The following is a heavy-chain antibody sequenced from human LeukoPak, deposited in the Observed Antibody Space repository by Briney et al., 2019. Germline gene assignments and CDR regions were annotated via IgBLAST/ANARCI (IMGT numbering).Heavy chain of an antibody. CDR2: IGGGGTP. CDR3: AKDDHGGSGWRDYFDQ. Sequence: GGSLRLSCAASGFTFSSYDMSWVRRAPGRGLEWVSAIGGGGTPYYADSVKGRFTISRDNSKNTLYLQMNSLGAEDTAVYYCAKDDHGGSGWRDYFDQWGQGTLVTVSS. D-gene: IGHD6-19*01. J-gene: IGHJ4*02. V-gene: IGHV3-23*01. CDR1: GFTFSSYD.